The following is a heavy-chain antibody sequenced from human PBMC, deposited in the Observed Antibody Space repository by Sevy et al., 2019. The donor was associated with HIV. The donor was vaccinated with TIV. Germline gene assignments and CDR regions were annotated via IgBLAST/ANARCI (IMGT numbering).Heavy chain of an antibody. CDR1: GFTFSSYS. V-gene: IGHV3-21*01. Sequence: GGSLRLSCAASGFTFSSYSMNWVRQAPGKGLEWVSSISSSSSYIYYADSVKGRFTISRDNAKNSLYLQMNSLRAEDTAVYYCARVPDYDFWSGYEQYYYYMDVWGKGTTVTVSS. D-gene: IGHD3-3*01. CDR2: ISSSSSYI. J-gene: IGHJ6*03. CDR3: ARVPDYDFWSGYEQYYYYMDV.